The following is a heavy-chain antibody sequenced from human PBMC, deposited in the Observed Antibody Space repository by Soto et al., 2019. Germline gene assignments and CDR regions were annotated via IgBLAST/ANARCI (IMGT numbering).Heavy chain of an antibody. CDR1: GYTFTSLG. J-gene: IGHJ3*02. V-gene: IGHV1-18*01. CDR2: TSAYNGNT. Sequence: ASVKVSCKESGYTFTSLGISWVRQAPGQGLEWMGWTSAYNGNTNYAQKLQGRVTMTTDTSTSTAYMELRGLRSDDTAVYYCARNDYGDYDDALDIWGQGTMVTVSS. CDR3: ARNDYGDYDDALDI. D-gene: IGHD4-17*01.